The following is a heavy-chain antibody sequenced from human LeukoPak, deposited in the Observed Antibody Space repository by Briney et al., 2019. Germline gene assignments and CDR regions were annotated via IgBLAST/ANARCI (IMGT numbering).Heavy chain of an antibody. V-gene: IGHV1-45*02. Sequence: GASVKVSCKASGYTFTYRYLHWVRQAPGQALEWMGWITPFNGNTNYAQKFQDRVTITRDRSMSTAYMELSSLRSEDTAMYYCARRSRIAAAGMNAFDIWGQGTMVTVSS. CDR2: ITPFNGNT. CDR1: GYTFTYRY. CDR3: ARRSRIAAAGMNAFDI. D-gene: IGHD6-13*01. J-gene: IGHJ3*02.